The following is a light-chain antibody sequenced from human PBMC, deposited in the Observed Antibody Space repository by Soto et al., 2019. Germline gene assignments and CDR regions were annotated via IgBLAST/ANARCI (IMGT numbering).Light chain of an antibody. Sequence: IQMTQSASSLSASVGDRVTITCRASQTISSWLAWYQQKPGKAPKLLIYKASTLKSGVPSRFSGSGYGRQFSLTVSSLQSEDFAIYHCQQHNNWPPWTFGQGTKVDIK. CDR3: QQHNNWPPWT. CDR1: QTISSW. V-gene: IGKV1-5*03. CDR2: KAS. J-gene: IGKJ1*01.